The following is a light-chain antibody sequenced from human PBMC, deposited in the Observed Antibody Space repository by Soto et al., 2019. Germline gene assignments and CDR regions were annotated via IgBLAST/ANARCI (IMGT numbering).Light chain of an antibody. CDR2: WAS. CDR1: QSVLYSSNNKNY. Sequence: DIVMTQSPDSLAVSLGERATINCKSSQSVLYSSNNKNYLAWFQHKAGQPPKLLIYWASTRESGVPERFSGSGSGTDFTLTISSLQAEDVAVYYCQQYYNTPRTFGQGTKLEIK. CDR3: QQYYNTPRT. V-gene: IGKV4-1*01. J-gene: IGKJ2*01.